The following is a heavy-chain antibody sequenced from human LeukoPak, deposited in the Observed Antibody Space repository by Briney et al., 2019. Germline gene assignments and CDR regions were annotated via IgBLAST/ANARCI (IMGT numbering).Heavy chain of an antibody. Sequence: SETLSLTCTVSGGSISSSSYYWGWIRQPPGKGLEWIVSIYYSGSTYYNPSLKSRVTISVDTSKNQFSLKLSSVTAADTAVYYCARDPTYYDSSGSPFDYWGQGTLVTVSS. CDR3: ARDPTYYDSSGSPFDY. J-gene: IGHJ4*02. CDR1: GGSISSSSYY. V-gene: IGHV4-39*07. CDR2: IYYSGST. D-gene: IGHD3-22*01.